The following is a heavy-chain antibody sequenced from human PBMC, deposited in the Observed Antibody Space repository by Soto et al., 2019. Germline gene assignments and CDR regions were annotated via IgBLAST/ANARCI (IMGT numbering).Heavy chain of an antibody. CDR3: ARPRDYGDYAFDY. D-gene: IGHD4-17*01. CDR1: GGSISSYD. J-gene: IGHJ4*02. Sequence: SETMSLTCPVAGGSISSYDWSWIRQPPGKGLEWIGYIYYSGSTNYNPSLKSRVTISVDTSKNQFSLKLSSVTAADTAVYYCARPRDYGDYAFDYWGQGTLVTVSS. CDR2: IYYSGST. V-gene: IGHV4-59*08.